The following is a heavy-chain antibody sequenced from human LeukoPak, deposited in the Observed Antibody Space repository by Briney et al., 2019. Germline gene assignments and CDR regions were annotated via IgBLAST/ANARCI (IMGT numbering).Heavy chain of an antibody. J-gene: IGHJ4*02. CDR2: TRYDGSNK. D-gene: IGHD6-19*01. Sequence: GGSLRLSCAASGFTFSSYGMHWVRQAPGKGLEWVAFTRYDGSNKYYADSVKGRFTISRDNSKNTLYLQMNSLRAEDTAVYYCAKDKKGYSSGMFDYWGQGTLVTVSS. V-gene: IGHV3-30*02. CDR3: AKDKKGYSSGMFDY. CDR1: GFTFSSYG.